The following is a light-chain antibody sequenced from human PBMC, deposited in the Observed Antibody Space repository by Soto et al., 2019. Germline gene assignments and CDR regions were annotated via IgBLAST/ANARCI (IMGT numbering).Light chain of an antibody. V-gene: IGKV2-28*01. CDR2: LAS. CDR1: RSILSSNGYNY. Sequence: EIVMTQSPLSLPVTPGEPASISCRSSRSILSSNGYNYLDWYGQRPGQSPQLLIYLASNRDSGVPDRFSGSGSGTDFTLKISRVEAEDVGVYYCMQGLTTPLTFGGGTKVEIK. CDR3: MQGLTTPLT. J-gene: IGKJ4*01.